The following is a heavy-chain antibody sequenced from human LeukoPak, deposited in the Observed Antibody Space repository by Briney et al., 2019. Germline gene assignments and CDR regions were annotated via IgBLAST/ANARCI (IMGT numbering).Heavy chain of an antibody. V-gene: IGHV3-23*01. D-gene: IGHD2-21*01. CDR3: AKDFRIGYSAHFDY. CDR2: IYENGGTT. J-gene: IGHJ4*02. CDR1: GFTFSSYA. Sequence: GGSLRLSCAASGFTFSSYAMSWVRQAPEKGLEFVSGIYENGGTTYYPDSVKGRFSISRDNSKNTLYLQMDSLRGEDTAVYYCAKDFRIGYSAHFDYWGQGALVTVSS.